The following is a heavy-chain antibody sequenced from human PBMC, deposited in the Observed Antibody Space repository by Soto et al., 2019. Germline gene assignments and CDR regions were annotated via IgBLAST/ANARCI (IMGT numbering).Heavy chain of an antibody. J-gene: IGHJ4*02. CDR2: ISCCGGST. D-gene: IGHD6-19*01. CDR1: GFNFKKFA. Sequence: EVQLLESGGGVVQQGGSLRLSCVASGFNFKKFAMSWVRQAPGEGLEWVSGISCCGGSTSYADSVKGRFSIARDDSTNTLSLQMNNLRVEDTAQYYCAKADGEQWLLPHLDKWGQGTLVTVSS. V-gene: IGHV3-23*01. CDR3: AKADGEQWLLPHLDK.